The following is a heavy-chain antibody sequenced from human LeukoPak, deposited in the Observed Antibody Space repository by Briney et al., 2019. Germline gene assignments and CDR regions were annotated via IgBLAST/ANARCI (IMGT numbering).Heavy chain of an antibody. CDR1: GFTFSSYG. D-gene: IGHD3-10*01. V-gene: IGHV3-30*02. CDR2: IRYDGSNK. Sequence: PGGSLRLSCAASGFTFSSYGMHLVRQARGKGLEWVAFIRYDGSNKYYADSVKGRFTISRDNSKNTLYLQMNSLRAEDTAVYYCAKAGSSWFGESNWFDPWGQGTLVTVSS. CDR3: AKAGSSWFGESNWFDP. J-gene: IGHJ5*02.